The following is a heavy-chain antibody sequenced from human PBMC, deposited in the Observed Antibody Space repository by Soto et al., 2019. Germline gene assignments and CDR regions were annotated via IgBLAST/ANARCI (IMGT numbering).Heavy chain of an antibody. J-gene: IGHJ4*02. D-gene: IGHD6-13*01. CDR3: ARAGYSSSWYPGSYYFDY. Sequence: GASVKVSCKASGGTFSSYAISWVRQAPGQGLEWMGGIIPIFGTANYAQKFQGRVTITADESTSTAYMELSSLRSEDTAVYYCARAGYSSSWYPGSYYFDYWGQGTLVTVSS. CDR2: IIPIFGTA. CDR1: GGTFSSYA. V-gene: IGHV1-69*13.